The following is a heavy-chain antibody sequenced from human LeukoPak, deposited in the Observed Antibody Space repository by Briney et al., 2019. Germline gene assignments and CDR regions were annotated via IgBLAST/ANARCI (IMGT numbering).Heavy chain of an antibody. CDR3: ARGGNSGWYLDRFDY. CDR2: INHSGST. CDR1: GGSCSGYY. V-gene: IGHV4-34*01. Sequence: SETLSLTCAVYGGSCSGYYWSWIRQPPGKGLEWIGEINHSGSTNYNPSLKSRVTISVDTSKNQFSLKLSSVTAADTAVYYCARGGNSGWYLDRFDYWGQGTLVTVSS. J-gene: IGHJ4*02. D-gene: IGHD6-19*01.